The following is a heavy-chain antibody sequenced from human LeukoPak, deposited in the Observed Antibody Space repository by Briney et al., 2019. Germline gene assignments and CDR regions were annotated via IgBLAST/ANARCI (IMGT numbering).Heavy chain of an antibody. CDR1: GGSISSYY. CDR2: IYTSGIT. V-gene: IGHV4-4*07. J-gene: IGHJ4*02. D-gene: IGHD3-10*01. Sequence: PSETLSLTCTVSGGSISSYYWSWIRQPAGKGLEWIGRIYTSGITNYNPSLKSRVTMSVDTSKNQFSLRLSSVTAADTAIYYCARAIRGDMVRGAVDYWGQGTLVTVSS. CDR3: ARAIRGDMVRGAVDY.